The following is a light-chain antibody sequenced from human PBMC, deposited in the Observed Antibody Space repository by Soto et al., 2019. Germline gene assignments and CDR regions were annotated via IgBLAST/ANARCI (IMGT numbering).Light chain of an antibody. V-gene: IGKV3-15*01. CDR2: RTS. CDR1: QSISSN. CDR3: QQYNNWPLT. J-gene: IGKJ4*01. Sequence: VRSQSPAPLSVSPGERATLSCRASQSISSNLAWYQQKPGQAPRLLMFRTSSRATGFPARFSGSGSGTEFNLTISSLQSEDFAVYYCQQYNNWPLTFGGGTKVDIK.